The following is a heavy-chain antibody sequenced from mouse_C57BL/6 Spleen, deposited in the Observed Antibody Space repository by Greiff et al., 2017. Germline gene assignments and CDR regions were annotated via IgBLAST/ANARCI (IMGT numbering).Heavy chain of an antibody. CDR1: GYTFTDYY. Sequence: VQLKESGAELVRPGASVKLSCKASGYTFTDYYINWVKQRPGQGLEWIARIYPGSGNTYYNEKFKGKATLTAEKSSSTAYMQLSSLTSEASAVYFCARSYYYGSSYYFDYWGQGTTLTVSS. CDR2: IYPGSGNT. CDR3: ARSYYYGSSYYFDY. D-gene: IGHD1-1*01. J-gene: IGHJ2*01. V-gene: IGHV1-76*01.